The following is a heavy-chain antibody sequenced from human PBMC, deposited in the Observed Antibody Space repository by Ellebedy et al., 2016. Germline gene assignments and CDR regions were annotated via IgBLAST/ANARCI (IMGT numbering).Heavy chain of an antibody. J-gene: IGHJ3*02. CDR1: GGSISSYY. Sequence: SETLSLTCTVSGGSISSYYWSWIRQPPGKGLEWIGYIYYSGSTNYNPSLKSRVTISVDTSKNQFSLKLSSVTAADTAVYYCASYYGDYEVDAFDIWGQGTMVTVSS. CDR3: ASYYGDYEVDAFDI. V-gene: IGHV4-59*08. CDR2: IYYSGST. D-gene: IGHD4-17*01.